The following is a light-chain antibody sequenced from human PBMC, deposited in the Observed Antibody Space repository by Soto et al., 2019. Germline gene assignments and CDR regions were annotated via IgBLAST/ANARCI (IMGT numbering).Light chain of an antibody. CDR3: SSYTSSSTLV. J-gene: IGLJ1*01. CDR1: SSDVGGYNY. Sequence: QSALPPPASVSGSPGQSITISCTGTSSDVGGYNYVSWYQQHPGKAPKLLIYEVSNRPSGVSNRFSGSKSGNTASLTISGLQAEDEADYYCSSYTSSSTLVFGTGTKLTVL. CDR2: EVS. V-gene: IGLV2-14*01.